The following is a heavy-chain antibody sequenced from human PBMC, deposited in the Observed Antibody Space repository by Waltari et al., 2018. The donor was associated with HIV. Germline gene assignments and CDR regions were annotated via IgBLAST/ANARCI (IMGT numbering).Heavy chain of an antibody. D-gene: IGHD3-16*01. V-gene: IGHV3-33*06. CDR1: GFRCRGYG. CDR3: VKERGPFNGFDI. CDR2: IWSDGYNK. Sequence: QVYLLESGGGVVPPGGSLSLSCAAPGFRCRGYGMHWVRQAPGKGLEWVAVIWSDGYNKFYADSVRGRFTFSRDNSKYTLSLQMNSLRAEDTALYYCVKERGPFNGFDIWGQGTMVTVSS. J-gene: IGHJ3*02.